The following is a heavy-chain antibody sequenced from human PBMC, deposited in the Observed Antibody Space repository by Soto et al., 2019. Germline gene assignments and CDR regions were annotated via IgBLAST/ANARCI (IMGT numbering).Heavy chain of an antibody. J-gene: IGHJ4*02. D-gene: IGHD3-3*01. V-gene: IGHV1-69*06. CDR2: IIPIFGTA. CDR1: GGTFSSYA. Sequence: WASVKVSCKASGGTFSSYAISWVRQAPGQGLEWMGGIIPIFGTANYAQKFQGRVTITADKSTSTAYMELSSLRSEDTAVYYCARARAETYPPYYDFWSGYSYYFDYWGQGTLVTVSS. CDR3: ARARAETYPPYYDFWSGYSYYFDY.